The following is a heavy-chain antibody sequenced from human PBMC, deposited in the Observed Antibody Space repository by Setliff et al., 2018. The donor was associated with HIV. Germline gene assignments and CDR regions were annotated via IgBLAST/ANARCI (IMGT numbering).Heavy chain of an antibody. V-gene: IGHV4-39*06. Sequence: SETLSLTCAVSGDSITSSTSYYWDWVRQPPGKGLGWIGSLFYTGSTSCNPSIKSLVTISGDTSNNQFLLNLTSVTAADTAAYYCARGVQLLPPRHWGQGALVTVSS. CDR1: GDSITSSTSYY. CDR3: ARGVQLLPPRH. CDR2: LFYTGST. D-gene: IGHD1-1*01. J-gene: IGHJ4*02.